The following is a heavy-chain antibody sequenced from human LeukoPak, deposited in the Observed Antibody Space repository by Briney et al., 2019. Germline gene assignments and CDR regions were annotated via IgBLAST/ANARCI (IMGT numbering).Heavy chain of an antibody. CDR1: GDSISSSY. Sequence: SETLSLTCSVSGDSISSSYWSWIRQPPGKGLEWIGNIYNSANTNYNPSLQSRVTMSVDTSKSQFSLQLTSVSAADTAVYYCARRFSTRLYGNGYYYGHDAFDVWGQGTLVTVSS. CDR2: IYNSANT. J-gene: IGHJ3*01. D-gene: IGHD3-22*01. V-gene: IGHV4-59*08. CDR3: ARRFSTRLYGNGYYYGHDAFDV.